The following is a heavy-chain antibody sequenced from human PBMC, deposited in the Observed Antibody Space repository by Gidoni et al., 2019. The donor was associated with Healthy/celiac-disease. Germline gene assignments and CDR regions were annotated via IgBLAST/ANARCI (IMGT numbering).Heavy chain of an antibody. D-gene: IGHD3-3*01. CDR3: ARENSVLDYDFWSGPTVNNWFDP. J-gene: IGHJ5*02. V-gene: IGHV1-8*01. Sequence: QGLEWMGWMNPNSGNTGYAQKFQGRVTMTRNTSISTAYMELSSLRSEDTAVYYCARENSVLDYDFWSGPTVNNWFDPWGQGTLVTVSS. CDR2: MNPNSGNT.